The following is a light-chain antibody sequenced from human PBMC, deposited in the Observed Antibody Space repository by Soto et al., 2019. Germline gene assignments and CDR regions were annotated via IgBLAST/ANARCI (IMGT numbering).Light chain of an antibody. CDR3: QQYGRSPGT. J-gene: IGKJ1*01. V-gene: IGKV3D-15*01. Sequence: EIVMTQSPATLSASPGGRATLSCRASQSISDTLAWYQQKPGQAPRLLIYGGSGRATGIPARFSGGGSGAEYTLTISRLQPEDFAVYYCQQYGRSPGTFGQGTKVDIK. CDR2: GGS. CDR1: QSISDT.